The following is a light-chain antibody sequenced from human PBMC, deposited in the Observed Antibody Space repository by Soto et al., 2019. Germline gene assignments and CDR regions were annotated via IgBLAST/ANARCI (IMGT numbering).Light chain of an antibody. CDR2: GAS. Sequence: EIVMTQSPATLSVSPGERATLSCRASQSVSSNLAWYQQKPGQAPRLLIFGASTRATGIPARFSGTGSGTEFTLTISSLQSEDLAAYYCQQYNNWPQTFGQGTKV. CDR1: QSVSSN. CDR3: QQYNNWPQT. J-gene: IGKJ1*01. V-gene: IGKV3-15*01.